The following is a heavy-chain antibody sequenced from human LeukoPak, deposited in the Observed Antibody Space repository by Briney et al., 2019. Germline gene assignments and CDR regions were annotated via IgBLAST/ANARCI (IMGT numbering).Heavy chain of an antibody. Sequence: GGSLSLSCAASGFTFSSYAMHWVRQAPGKGLEWVAVISYDGSNKYYADSVKGRFTISRDNSKNTLYLQMNSLRAEDTAVYYCAREARYYYFDYWGQGTLVTVSS. D-gene: IGHD3-10*01. CDR1: GFTFSSYA. J-gene: IGHJ4*02. CDR3: AREARYYYFDY. V-gene: IGHV3-30-3*01. CDR2: ISYDGSNK.